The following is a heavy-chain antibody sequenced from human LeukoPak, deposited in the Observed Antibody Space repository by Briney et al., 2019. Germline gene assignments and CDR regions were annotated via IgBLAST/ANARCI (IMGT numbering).Heavy chain of an antibody. CDR2: ISSSSVTI. V-gene: IGHV3-48*01. D-gene: IGHD3-16*01. J-gene: IGHJ4*02. CDR1: GFTFSSYS. CDR3: ARSMIAFGGAIDY. Sequence: GGSPRLSCAASGFTFSSYSVNWVRQAPGKGLELISYISSSSVTIYYADSVRGRFTFSRDNARNSLSLLMNSLRVEDTAVYYCARSMIAFGGAIDYWGQGTQVTVSP.